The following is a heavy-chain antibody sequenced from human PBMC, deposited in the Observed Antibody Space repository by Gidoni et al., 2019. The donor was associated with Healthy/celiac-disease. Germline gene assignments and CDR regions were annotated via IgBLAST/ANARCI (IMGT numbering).Heavy chain of an antibody. Sequence: EVQLVESGGGLVQPGGSLRLSCAASGFTFSNAWMSWVRQAPGKGLEWVGRIKSKTDGGTTDYAAPVKGRFTISRDDSKNTLYLQMNSLKTEDTAVYYCTTDSLRGNPNIRFDYWGQGTLVTVSS. CDR1: GFTFSNAW. CDR2: IKSKTDGGTT. D-gene: IGHD3-10*01. CDR3: TTDSLRGNPNIRFDY. V-gene: IGHV3-15*01. J-gene: IGHJ4*02.